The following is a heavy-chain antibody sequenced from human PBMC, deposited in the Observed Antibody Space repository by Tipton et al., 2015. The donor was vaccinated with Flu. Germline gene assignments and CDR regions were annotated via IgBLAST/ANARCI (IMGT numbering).Heavy chain of an antibody. CDR3: ARGPPGPSIRAYYFDI. J-gene: IGHJ4*02. V-gene: IGHV4-59*01. D-gene: IGHD2-21*01. Sequence: TLSLTCTVSGGSIRGYYWNWIRQFPGKGLEWIGFVYYTGSTNYKSSLKSRVIISTDTTTNQVSLKMNSVIAADTAVYYCARGPPGPSIRAYYFDIWGQGALVAVSS. CDR2: VYYTGST. CDR1: GGSIRGYY.